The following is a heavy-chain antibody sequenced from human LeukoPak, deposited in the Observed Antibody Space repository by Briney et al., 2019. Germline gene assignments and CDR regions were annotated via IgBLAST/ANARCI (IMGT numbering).Heavy chain of an antibody. V-gene: IGHV4-59*01. D-gene: IGHD6-13*01. CDR2: IYYSGST. CDR3: ARSTIAAPFDY. J-gene: IGHJ4*02. CDR1: GGSISSYY. Sequence: SETPSLTCTVSGGSISSYYWSWIRQPPGKGLEWIGYIYYSGSTNYNPSLKSRVTISVDTSKNQFSLKLSSVTAADTAVYYCARSTIAAPFDYWGQGTLVTVSS.